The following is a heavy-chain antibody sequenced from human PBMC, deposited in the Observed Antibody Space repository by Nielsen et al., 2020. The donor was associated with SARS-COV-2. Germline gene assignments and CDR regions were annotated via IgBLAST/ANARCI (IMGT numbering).Heavy chain of an antibody. V-gene: IGHV3-23*01. J-gene: IGHJ2*01. CDR2: ISASGGST. D-gene: IGHD6-25*01. CDR1: GFAFTGYA. CDR3: ARDQDGGAATSNWYFDL. Sequence: GGSLRLSCAVSGFAFTGYAMSWVRLAPGKGLEWVSGISASGGSTYYAGSVRGRFTVSRDNAENSLYLQMNSLRDEDTAVYYCARDQDGGAATSNWYFDLWGRGTLVIVSS.